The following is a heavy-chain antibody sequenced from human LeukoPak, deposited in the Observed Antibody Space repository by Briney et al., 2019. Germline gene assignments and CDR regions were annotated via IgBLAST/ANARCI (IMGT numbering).Heavy chain of an antibody. CDR3: VRDWRADI. Sequence: PGGSLRLSCAASGFTFSSYWMHWVRQTPGKGLLWVSIIDKDGNNTSHADSVRGRFTISRDNAKNTLFLQMNSLRVEDTAVYYCVRDWRADIWGQGTMVTVSS. V-gene: IGHV3-74*01. J-gene: IGHJ3*02. CDR2: IDKDGNNT. CDR1: GFTFSSYW.